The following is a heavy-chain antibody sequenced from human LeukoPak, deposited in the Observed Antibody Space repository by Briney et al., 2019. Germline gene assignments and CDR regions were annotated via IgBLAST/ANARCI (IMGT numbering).Heavy chain of an antibody. CDR3: AKDGEYSYGFFDY. D-gene: IGHD5-18*01. Sequence: PGGSLRLSCAASGFTFSSYAMSWVRQAPGKGLEWVSTISDSGGNTYYADSVKGRFTISRDNSKNTLYLQMNSLRAEDTAVYYCAKDGEYSYGFFDYWGQGTLVTVSS. CDR2: ISDSGGNT. J-gene: IGHJ4*02. CDR1: GFTFSSYA. V-gene: IGHV3-23*01.